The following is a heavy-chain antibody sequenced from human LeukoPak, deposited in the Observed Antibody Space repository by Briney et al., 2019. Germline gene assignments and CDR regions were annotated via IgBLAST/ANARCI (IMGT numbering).Heavy chain of an antibody. D-gene: IGHD2-21*02. V-gene: IGHV4-59*01. CDR1: GGSISSYY. Sequence: SETLSPTCTVSGGSISSYYWSWIRQPPGKGLEWIGYIYYSGSTNYNPSLKSRVTISVDTSKNQFSLKLSSVTAADTAVYYCARAYCGGDCYPETIDAFDIWGQGTMVTVSS. J-gene: IGHJ3*02. CDR3: ARAYCGGDCYPETIDAFDI. CDR2: IYYSGST.